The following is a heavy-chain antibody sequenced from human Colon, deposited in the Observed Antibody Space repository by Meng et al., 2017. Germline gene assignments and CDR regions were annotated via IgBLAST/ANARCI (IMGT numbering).Heavy chain of an antibody. CDR2: IYASGNT. CDR3: ARTDTSASYHYFDY. J-gene: IGHJ4*02. D-gene: IGHD3-22*01. V-gene: IGHV4-61*02. CDR1: GGSINSGSYY. Sequence: SETLSLTCTVSGGSINSGSYYWSWIRQPAGEGLEWVGRIYASGNTNYNPSLKSLVTMSLDTSNNQFSLRLTSVTAAATAVYYCARTDTSASYHYFDYWGQGTLVTVSS.